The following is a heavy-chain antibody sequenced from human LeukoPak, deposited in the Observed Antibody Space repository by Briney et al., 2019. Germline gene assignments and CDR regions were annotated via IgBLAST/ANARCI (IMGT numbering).Heavy chain of an antibody. CDR2: IWHDGGRK. Sequence: GGSLRLSCAASGFNFQNHTMHWVRHTPGKGLEWVSVIWHDGGRKEYADSVRGRFTISRDNSNLYLQMNSLRAEDTAIYYCARDIGNSGFNLDYWGQGTPVTVSS. CDR3: ARDIGNSGFNLDY. J-gene: IGHJ4*02. CDR1: GFNFQNHT. D-gene: IGHD5-12*01. V-gene: IGHV3-33*08.